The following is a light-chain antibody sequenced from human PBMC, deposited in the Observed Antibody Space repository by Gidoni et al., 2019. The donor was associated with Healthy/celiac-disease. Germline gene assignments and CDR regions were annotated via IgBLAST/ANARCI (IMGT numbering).Light chain of an antibody. CDR3: QQSYSTSPFT. CDR2: AAS. CDR1: QSISSY. V-gene: IGKV1-39*01. J-gene: IGKJ3*01. Sequence: DIQMTQSPSSLSASVGDRVTITCRASQSISSYLNWYQQKPGKAPKLLIYAASSLQSGVPSRFSGSGSGTDFTLTISSLQPEDFATYYCQQSYSTSPFTFGPGTKVEIK.